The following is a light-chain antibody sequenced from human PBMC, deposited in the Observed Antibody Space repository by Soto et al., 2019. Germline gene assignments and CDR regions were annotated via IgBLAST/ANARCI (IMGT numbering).Light chain of an antibody. CDR2: GAS. Sequence: EIVLTQSPATLSLSPGERVTLSCRASQSVSSSYLTWYQQKPGQAPRLLIYGASTRATSIPARFSGSGSGTDFTLTISSLQPEDFAIYYCQQYNNWPLTFGGGTKVDIK. V-gene: IGKV3D-7*01. J-gene: IGKJ4*01. CDR1: QSVSSSY. CDR3: QQYNNWPLT.